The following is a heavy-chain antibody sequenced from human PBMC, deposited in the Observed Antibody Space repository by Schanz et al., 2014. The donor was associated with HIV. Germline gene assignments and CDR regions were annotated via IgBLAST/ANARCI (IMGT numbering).Heavy chain of an antibody. V-gene: IGHV3-23*01. Sequence: EVQLLESGGGLVQPGGSLRLSCAASGFTFSSYAMSWVRQAPGKGLEWVSGISGSSGHTWYADSVKGRFTISRDNSKNTLYLQMNSLRAEDTAVYYCALSRTSGYGGSWYFDLWGRGTLVAVSS. CDR1: GFTFSSYA. D-gene: IGHD2-15*01. CDR3: ALSRTSGYGGSWYFDL. CDR2: ISGSSGHT. J-gene: IGHJ2*01.